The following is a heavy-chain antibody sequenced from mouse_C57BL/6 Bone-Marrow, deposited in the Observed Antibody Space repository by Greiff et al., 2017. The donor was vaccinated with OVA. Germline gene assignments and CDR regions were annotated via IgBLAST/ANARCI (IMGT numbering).Heavy chain of an antibody. CDR2: ISYDGSN. D-gene: IGHD2-2*01. CDR3: ARDTMVTPAWFAY. J-gene: IGHJ3*01. CDR1: GYSITSGYY. V-gene: IGHV3-6*01. Sequence: ESGPGLVKPSQSLSLTCSVTGYSITSGYYWNWIRQFPGNKLEWIGYISYDGSNNYNPSLKNRISITRDTSKNQFFLKLNSVTTEDTATYYCARDTMVTPAWFAYWGQGTLVTVSA.